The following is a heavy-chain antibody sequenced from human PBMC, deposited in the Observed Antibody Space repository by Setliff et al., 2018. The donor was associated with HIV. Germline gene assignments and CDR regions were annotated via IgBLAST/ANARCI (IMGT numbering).Heavy chain of an antibody. CDR1: GGSISSYY. J-gene: IGHJ4*02. Sequence: NPSETLSLTCTVSGGSISSYYWSWIRQPPGKGLEWIGYIYYSGSTNYNPSLKSRVTISVDTSKNQFSLKLSSVTAADTAVYYCARGYYNFWSGYPPLDYWGQGTLVTVS. D-gene: IGHD3-3*01. CDR2: IYYSGST. V-gene: IGHV4-59*01. CDR3: ARGYYNFWSGYPPLDY.